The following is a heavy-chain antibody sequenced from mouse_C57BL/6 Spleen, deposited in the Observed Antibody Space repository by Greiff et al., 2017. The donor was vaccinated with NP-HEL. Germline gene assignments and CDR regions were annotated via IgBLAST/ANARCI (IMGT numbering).Heavy chain of an antibody. CDR1: GFTFSSYA. J-gene: IGHJ1*03. CDR2: ISDGGSYT. Sequence: EVMLVESGGGLVKPGGSLKLSCAASGFTFSSYAMSWVRQTPEKRLEWVATISDGGSYTYYPDNVKGRFTISRDNAKNNLYLQMSHLKSEDTAMYYCARDQGIYYDYDGHFDVWGTGTTVTVSS. CDR3: ARDQGIYYDYDGHFDV. D-gene: IGHD2-4*01. V-gene: IGHV5-4*01.